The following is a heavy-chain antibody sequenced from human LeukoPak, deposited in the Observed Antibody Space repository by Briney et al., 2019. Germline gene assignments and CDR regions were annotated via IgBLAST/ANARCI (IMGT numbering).Heavy chain of an antibody. CDR2: ISSSGGST. V-gene: IGHV3-23*01. J-gene: IGHJ4*02. CDR3: ARLDYYDSSGYFGPDY. CDR1: GFTFNSYA. D-gene: IGHD3-22*01. Sequence: GGSLRLSCAASGFTFNSYAMSWVRQAPGKGLEWVSAISSSGGSTYYADSVKGRFTISRDNSKNTLCLHMNSLTAEDTAVYYCARLDYYDSSGYFGPDYWGQGTLVTVSS.